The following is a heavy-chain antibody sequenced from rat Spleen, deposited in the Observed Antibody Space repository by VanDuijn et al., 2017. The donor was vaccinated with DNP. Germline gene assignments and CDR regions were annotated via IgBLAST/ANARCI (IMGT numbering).Heavy chain of an antibody. CDR2: IWSGGNT. CDR1: GFSLTSYN. CDR3: ARNFNYAMDA. Sequence: QVQLKESGPGLVQPSRTLSLTCTVSGFSLTSYNVHWVRQPPGKGLEWMGVIWSGGNTDYNSALKPRLSISRDTYKSQVFLKMNRLQTEDTAMYFCARNFNYAMDAWGQGTSVTVSS. V-gene: IGHV2S13*01. D-gene: IGHD1-3*01. J-gene: IGHJ4*01.